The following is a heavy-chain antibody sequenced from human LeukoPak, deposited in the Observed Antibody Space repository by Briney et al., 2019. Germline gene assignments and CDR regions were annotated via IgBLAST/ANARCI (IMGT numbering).Heavy chain of an antibody. Sequence: VRSLRLSCAASGFTFDDYAMHWVRQAPGKGLEWGSGINWDSGKIGYVDSVKGRFTISRDNARNSLYLQMNSLRPEDTALYYCAKGSVAARPGWFDPWGQGTLVTVSS. J-gene: IGHJ5*02. CDR2: INWDSGKI. D-gene: IGHD6-6*01. CDR3: AKGSVAARPGWFDP. V-gene: IGHV3-9*01. CDR1: GFTFDDYA.